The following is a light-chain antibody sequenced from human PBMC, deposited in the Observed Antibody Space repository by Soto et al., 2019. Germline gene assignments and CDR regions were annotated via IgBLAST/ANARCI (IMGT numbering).Light chain of an antibody. V-gene: IGLV1-44*01. CDR2: NSN. Sequence: QSVLTQPPSTSGTPGQRVTISCSGSSSNIGTNSVNWYQQLPGTAPKLLIYNSNQRPSGVPDRFSGSKSGTSASLAISGLQSVDEADYYCATWDDSLNGPVFGGGTKLTVL. J-gene: IGLJ2*01. CDR3: ATWDDSLNGPV. CDR1: SSNIGTNS.